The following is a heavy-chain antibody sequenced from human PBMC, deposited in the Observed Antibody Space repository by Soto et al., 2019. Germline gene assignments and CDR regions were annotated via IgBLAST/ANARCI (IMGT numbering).Heavy chain of an antibody. CDR2: ISAAGDP. CDR3: ARTDRDFYGLDV. V-gene: IGHV3-13*05. J-gene: IGHJ6*02. Sequence: EVQLVESGGGLVQPGGSLRLSCEASGFTFRNYDMHWVRQGTGKGLEWVSGISAAGDPDYADAVEGRFTISRENAQNSFFLQMNSLRVCDPAVYYCARTDRDFYGLDVWGQGTTVIVSS. CDR1: GFTFRNYD.